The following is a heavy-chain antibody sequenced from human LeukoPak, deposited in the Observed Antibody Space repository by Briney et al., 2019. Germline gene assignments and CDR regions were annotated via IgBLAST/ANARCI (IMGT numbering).Heavy chain of an antibody. V-gene: IGHV5-51*01. CDR1: GYSFTSYW. D-gene: IGHD1-26*01. Sequence: GESLKISCKGSGYSFTSYWIGWVRQMPGKGLEWMGIIYPGDSDTRYSPSFQGQVTISADKSISTAYLQWSSLEASDTAMYYCARLRRAGELRYNWFDPWGQGTLVTVSS. J-gene: IGHJ5*02. CDR3: ARLRRAGELRYNWFDP. CDR2: IYPGDSDT.